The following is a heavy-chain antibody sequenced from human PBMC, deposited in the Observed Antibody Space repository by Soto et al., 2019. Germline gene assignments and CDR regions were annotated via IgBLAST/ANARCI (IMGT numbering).Heavy chain of an antibody. CDR1: GYTFTSYY. D-gene: IGHD3-10*01. CDR2: INPSGGST. Sequence: GASVKVSCKASGYTFTSYYMHWVRQAPGQGLEWMGIINPSGGSTSYAQKFQGRVTMTRDTSTSTVYMELSSLRSDDTAVYYCAGTMVRGVDYYYYGMDVWGQGTTVTVS. V-gene: IGHV1-46*01. J-gene: IGHJ6*02. CDR3: AGTMVRGVDYYYYGMDV.